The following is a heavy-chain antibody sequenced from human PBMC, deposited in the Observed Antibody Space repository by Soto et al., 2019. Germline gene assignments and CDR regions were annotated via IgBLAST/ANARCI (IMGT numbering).Heavy chain of an antibody. V-gene: IGHV4-39*01. Sequence: SETLSLTCTVSGGSISSSSHYWGWIRQPPGKGLEWIGSIYYSGSTYYNPSLKIRVTISVDTSKIQFSLKLSSVTAEDTAVYYCARHPKARGGCGGDCYSASYVDYWGQGTLVTVSS. D-gene: IGHD2-21*02. J-gene: IGHJ4*02. CDR3: ARHPKARGGCGGDCYSASYVDY. CDR2: IYYSGST. CDR1: GGSISSSSHY.